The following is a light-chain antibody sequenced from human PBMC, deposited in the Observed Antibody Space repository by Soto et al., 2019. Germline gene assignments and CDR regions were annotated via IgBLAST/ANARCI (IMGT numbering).Light chain of an antibody. J-gene: IGLJ1*01. V-gene: IGLV2-14*01. CDR2: DVS. Sequence: QSVLTQPASVSGSPGQSITISCTGTSSDVGDYNYVSWYQQHPGKAPKFMIYDVSIRPSGVSNRFSGSKSGNTASLTISGLQAEDEADYYCSSYTSSSRYVFGTGTQLTVL. CDR3: SSYTSSSRYV. CDR1: SSDVGDYNY.